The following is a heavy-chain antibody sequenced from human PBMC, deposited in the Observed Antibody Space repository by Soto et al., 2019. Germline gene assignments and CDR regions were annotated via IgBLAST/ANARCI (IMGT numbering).Heavy chain of an antibody. V-gene: IGHV4-31*03. Sequence: QVQLQESGPGLVKPSQTLSLTCTVSGGSISSGGYYWSWIRQHPGKGLEWIGYIYYSGSTYYNPSLKSRGTISVDTSKNQFSLKLSSVTAADTAVYYCARGEDIVATSHHLRGGMDVWGQGTTVTVSS. CDR2: IYYSGST. CDR3: ARGEDIVATSHHLRGGMDV. CDR1: GGSISSGGYY. D-gene: IGHD5-12*01. J-gene: IGHJ6*02.